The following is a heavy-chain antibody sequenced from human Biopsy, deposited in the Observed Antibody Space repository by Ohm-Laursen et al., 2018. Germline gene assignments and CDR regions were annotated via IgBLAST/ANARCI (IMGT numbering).Heavy chain of an antibody. V-gene: IGHV4-4*07. CDR1: GGSLSSYS. J-gene: IGHJ5*02. CDR3: ARDRDRRGWFDP. CDR2: IYTSGIT. Sequence: SDTLSLTCTVSGGSLSSYSWSWIRQPAGKGLEWIGQIYTSGITNYNPSLKSRFTMSVDTSKNKFSQRVSSVTAADTAVYYCARDRDRRGWFDPWGQGTLVTVSS. D-gene: IGHD1-14*01.